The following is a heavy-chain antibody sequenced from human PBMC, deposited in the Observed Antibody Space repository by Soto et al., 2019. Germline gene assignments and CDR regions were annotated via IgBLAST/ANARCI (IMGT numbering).Heavy chain of an antibody. V-gene: IGHV3-66*01. CDR1: GFTVSGNS. CDR2: LYSGGTT. D-gene: IGHD2-15*01. CDR3: SKAYVLSGRSWYFDL. J-gene: IGHJ2*01. Sequence: DVHLVESGGGLVQPGGSLRLSCAASGFTVSGNSMNWVRQAPGKGLEWVSILYSGGTTFYADSVKGRFTISRDISKNTLYLQMNSLRAEDTAVYYCSKAYVLSGRSWYFDLWGRGTLVTVSS.